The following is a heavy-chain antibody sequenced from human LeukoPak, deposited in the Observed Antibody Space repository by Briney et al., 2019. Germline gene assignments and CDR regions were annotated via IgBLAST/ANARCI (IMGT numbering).Heavy chain of an antibody. CDR3: ARERSYWWFGELYLDY. D-gene: IGHD3-10*01. CDR2: IYYSGST. V-gene: IGHV4-30-4*01. Sequence: SETLSLTCTVSGGSISSGDYYWSWIRQPPGKGLEWIGYIYYSGSTYYNPSLKSRVTISVDTSKNQFSLKLSSVTAADTAVYYCARERSYWWFGELYLDYWGQGTLVTVSS. CDR1: GGSISSGDYY. J-gene: IGHJ4*02.